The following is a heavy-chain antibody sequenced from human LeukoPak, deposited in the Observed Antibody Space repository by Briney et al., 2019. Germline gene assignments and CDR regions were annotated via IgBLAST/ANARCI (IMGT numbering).Heavy chain of an antibody. J-gene: IGHJ4*02. CDR1: GYTFTIYG. Sequence: ASVKVSSRASGYTFTIYGISWVRQAPGQGLEWMGWISAYNGNTNYAQKLQGRVTMTTDTSTSTAYMELRSLRSDDTAVYYCARGDPYDSSGYLDYWGREPWSPSPQ. D-gene: IGHD3-22*01. CDR2: ISAYNGNT. V-gene: IGHV1-18*01. CDR3: ARGDPYDSSGYLDY.